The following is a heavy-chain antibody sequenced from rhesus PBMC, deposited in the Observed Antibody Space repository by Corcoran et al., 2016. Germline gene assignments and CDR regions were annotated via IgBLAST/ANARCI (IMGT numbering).Heavy chain of an antibody. CDR1: GFPVRHYW. J-gene: IGHJ5-2*02. V-gene: IGHV3-11*01. Sequence: DVQLAESGGGMVQPGGSLRLSWSSSGFPVRHYWVGWVRQGTGKGLEWLSDMYDTIIYYGESVKGRFTVSRDNAKNSLYLQMNSLRAEDTAVYYCARHRSLDVWGRGILVTVSS. CDR2: MYDTII. CDR3: ARHRSLDV. D-gene: IGHD3S6*01.